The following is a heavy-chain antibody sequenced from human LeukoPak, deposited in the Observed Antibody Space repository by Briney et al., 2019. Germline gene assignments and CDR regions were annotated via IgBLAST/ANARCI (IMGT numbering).Heavy chain of an antibody. J-gene: IGHJ4*02. CDR1: GFTFSSCW. D-gene: IGHD6-19*01. Sequence: PGGSLRLSCAASGFTFSSCWMSWVRQAPGKGLEWVASIKQDGSERYYVDSVKGRFTISRDNAKNSLNLQMNSLRAEDTAVYYCATRSGWYLRSFDHWGQGTLVTVSS. CDR2: IKQDGSER. V-gene: IGHV3-7*01. CDR3: ATRSGWYLRSFDH.